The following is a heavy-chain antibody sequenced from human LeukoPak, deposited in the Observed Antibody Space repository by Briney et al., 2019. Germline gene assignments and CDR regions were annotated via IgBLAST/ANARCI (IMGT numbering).Heavy chain of an antibody. CDR1: GYTFTTYD. J-gene: IGHJ5*02. CDR2: ISGYNGKT. D-gene: IGHD2-8*02. V-gene: IGHV1-18*01. CDR3: AREGALHDTGDHYLSWFDP. Sequence: ASVKVSCKASGYTFTTYDISWVRQAPGQGLEWMGWISGYNGKTNYAENLQGRVTMTTDTSTSTGYMELRSLRSDDTAVYYCAREGALHDTGDHYLSWFDPWGQGTLVTVSS.